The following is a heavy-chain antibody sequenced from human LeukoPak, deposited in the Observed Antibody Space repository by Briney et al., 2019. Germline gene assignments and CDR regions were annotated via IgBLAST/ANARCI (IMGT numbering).Heavy chain of an antibody. D-gene: IGHD4-4*01. CDR2: IIPILGIA. V-gene: IGHV1-69*04. CDR1: GGTFSSYA. J-gene: IGHJ6*02. CDR3: ARDPPYRPGSMDV. Sequence: ASVKVSCKASGGTFSSYAISWVRQAPGQGLEWMGRIIPILGIANYAQKFQGRVTMTTDTSTSTAYMELRSLRSDDTAVYYCARDPPYRPGSMDVWGQGTTVTVSS.